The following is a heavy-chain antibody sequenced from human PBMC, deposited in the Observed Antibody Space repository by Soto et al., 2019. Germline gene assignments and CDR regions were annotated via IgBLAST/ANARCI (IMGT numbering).Heavy chain of an antibody. CDR1: GFTFSSYS. CDR3: ARVGLELYYYYGMDV. D-gene: IGHD1-7*01. J-gene: IGHJ6*02. V-gene: IGHV3-48*02. CDR2: ISSSSSTI. Sequence: GESLKISCAASGFTFSSYSMNWVRQAPGKGLEWVSYISSSSSTIYYADSVKGRFTISRDNAKNSLYLQMNSLRDEDTAVYYCARVGLELYYYYGMDVWGQGTTVTVSS.